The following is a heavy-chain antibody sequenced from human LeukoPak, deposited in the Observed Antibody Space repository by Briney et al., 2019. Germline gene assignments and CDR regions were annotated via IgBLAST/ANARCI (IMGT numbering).Heavy chain of an antibody. J-gene: IGHJ4*02. CDR1: GFTFSSYG. D-gene: IGHD3-22*01. CDR3: AKGGYYDSSGWTDY. CDR2: ISYDGSNK. V-gene: IGHV3-30*18. Sequence: GRSLRLSCAASGFTFSSYGMHWVRQAPGKGLEWVAVISYDGSNKYYADSVKGRFTISRDNSKNTLYLQMNSLRAEDTAVYYCAKGGYYDSSGWTDYWGQGTLVTVSS.